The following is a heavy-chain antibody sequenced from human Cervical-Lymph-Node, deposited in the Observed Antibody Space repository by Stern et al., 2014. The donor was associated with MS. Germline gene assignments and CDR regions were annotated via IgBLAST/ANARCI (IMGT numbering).Heavy chain of an antibody. D-gene: IGHD2/OR15-2a*01. CDR2: IYHSGVS. J-gene: IGHJ6*02. Sequence: VQLLESGPGLVKPSGTLSLTCTVSGDSITNTNWWTWVRQPPGKGLEWIGEIYHSGVSNYNPSLKSRVTISVDKSKNQFSLKMTSLTAADTAVYYCARGDNSPNYYYGMDVWGQGTTVTVSS. CDR1: GDSITNTNW. V-gene: IGHV4-4*02. CDR3: ARGDNSPNYYYGMDV.